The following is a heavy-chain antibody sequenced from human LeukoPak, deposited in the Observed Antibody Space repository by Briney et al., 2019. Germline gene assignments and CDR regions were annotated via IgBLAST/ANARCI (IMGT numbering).Heavy chain of an antibody. CDR1: GGSFSNYA. D-gene: IGHD3-10*01. J-gene: IGHJ4*02. CDR2: IIPILGSA. CDR3: ARGERAIPIYY. V-gene: IGHV1-69*05. Sequence: SVTVSCKASGGSFSNYAISWVRQAPGQGLEWMGGIIPILGSATYSQHFQGRVTITMDESTTTAYMELSSLRPGDTAVFYCARGERAIPIYYWGQGTLVTVSS.